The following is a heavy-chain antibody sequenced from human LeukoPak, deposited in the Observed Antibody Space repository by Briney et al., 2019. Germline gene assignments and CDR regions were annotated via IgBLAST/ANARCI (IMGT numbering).Heavy chain of an antibody. CDR2: IIPILGIA. J-gene: IGHJ4*02. D-gene: IGHD2-15*01. V-gene: IGHV1-69*04. Sequence: ASVKVSCKASGGTFCSYTISGVRQAPGQGLEWMGRIIPILGIANYAQKFQGRVTITADKSTSTAYMELSSLRSEDTAVYYCARDLVAATGGDWGQGTLVTVSS. CDR3: ARDLVAATGGD. CDR1: GGTFCSYT.